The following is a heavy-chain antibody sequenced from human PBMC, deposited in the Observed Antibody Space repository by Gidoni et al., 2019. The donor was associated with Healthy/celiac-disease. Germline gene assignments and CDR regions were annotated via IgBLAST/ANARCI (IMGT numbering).Heavy chain of an antibody. CDR1: GFPFSSYG. D-gene: IGHD6-19*01. Sequence: QVQLVESGGGVVQPGRSLRLSCAASGFPFSSYGMHWVRQAPGKGLEGVAVIWYDGSNKYYADSVKCRFTISRDNSKNTLYLQMNSLSAEDTAVYYCARRGVSGWYCDYWGQGTLVTVSS. J-gene: IGHJ4*02. CDR3: ARRGVSGWYCDY. CDR2: IWYDGSNK. V-gene: IGHV3-33*01.